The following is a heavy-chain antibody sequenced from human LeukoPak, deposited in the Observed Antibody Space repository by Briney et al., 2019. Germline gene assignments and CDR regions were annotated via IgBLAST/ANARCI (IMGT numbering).Heavy chain of an antibody. V-gene: IGHV1-2*02. CDR2: INPNSGGT. CDR3: ARGGKQYQLLPYYFDY. CDR1: GYTFTGYY. Sequence: ASVKVSCKDSGYTFTGYYMHWVRQAPGQGLEWMGWINPNSGGTNYAQKFQGRVTMTRDTSISTAYMELSRLRSDDTAVYYCARGGKQYQLLPYYFDYWGQGTLVTVSS. D-gene: IGHD2-2*01. J-gene: IGHJ4*02.